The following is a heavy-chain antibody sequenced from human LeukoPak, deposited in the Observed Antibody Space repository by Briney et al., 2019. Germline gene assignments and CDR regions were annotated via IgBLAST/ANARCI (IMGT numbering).Heavy chain of an antibody. CDR1: GYTFTGYY. D-gene: IGHD4-17*01. CDR2: INPNSGGT. CDR3: ARAPMTTVTYFDY. V-gene: IGHV1-2*02. J-gene: IGHJ4*02. Sequence: ASVTVSCKASGYTFTGYYMHWVRQAPGQGLEWMGWINPNSGGTNYAQKFQGRVTMTRDTSISTAYMELSRLRSDDTAVYYCARAPMTTVTYFDYWGQGTLVTVSS.